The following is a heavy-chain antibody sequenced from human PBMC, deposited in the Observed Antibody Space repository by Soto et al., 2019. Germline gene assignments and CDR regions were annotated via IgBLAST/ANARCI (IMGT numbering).Heavy chain of an antibody. J-gene: IGHJ4*02. Sequence: QVQLVESGGGVVQPGRSLRLSCAASGFTFSSYGMHWVRQAPGKGLEWVAVIWYDGSTKYYADSVKGRFTTSRDNSKNTLYLKMSSLRAEDTAVYYCARDCAGYSSGWYQRGGFDYWGQGTLVTVSS. D-gene: IGHD6-19*01. CDR1: GFTFSSYG. CDR3: ARDCAGYSSGWYQRGGFDY. CDR2: IWYDGSTK. V-gene: IGHV3-33*01.